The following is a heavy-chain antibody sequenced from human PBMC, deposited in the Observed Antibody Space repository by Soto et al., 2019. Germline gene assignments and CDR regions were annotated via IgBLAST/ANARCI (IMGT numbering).Heavy chain of an antibody. CDR2: ISAYNGNT. Sequence: VKVSCKASGYTFTSYGISWVRQAPGQGLEWMGWISAYNGNTNYAQKFQGRVTMTRDTSTSTVYMELSSLRSEDTAVYYCARDSDYFDYWGQGTLVTVSS. V-gene: IGHV1-18*01. CDR3: ARDSDYFDY. CDR1: GYTFTSYG. D-gene: IGHD6-19*01. J-gene: IGHJ4*02.